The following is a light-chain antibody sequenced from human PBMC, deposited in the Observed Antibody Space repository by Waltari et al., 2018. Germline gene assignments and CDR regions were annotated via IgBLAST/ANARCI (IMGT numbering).Light chain of an antibody. J-gene: IGKJ4*01. CDR1: QGISSW. CDR3: EQANDFPLT. Sequence: DIQMTQSPSSVSASVGDRVTITCRASQGISSWLAWYQQKPGKAPQLLIYDASSLQSGVPSRFSGSRAGTDFTLTSNSLQPEDVATYYCEQANDFPLTFGGGTRVEIK. V-gene: IGKV1-12*01. CDR2: DAS.